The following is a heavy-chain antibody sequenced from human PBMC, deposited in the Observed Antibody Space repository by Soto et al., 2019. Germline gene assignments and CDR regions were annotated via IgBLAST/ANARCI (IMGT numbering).Heavy chain of an antibody. Sequence: GGSLRLSCAASGSTFSDYYMSWIRQAPGKGLEWVSYISSSGSTIYYADSVKGRFTISRDNAKNSLYLQMNSLRAEDTAVYYCARDGPPSYGEYYYGMDVWGQGTTVTVSS. D-gene: IGHD5-18*01. CDR2: ISSSGSTI. V-gene: IGHV3-11*01. J-gene: IGHJ6*02. CDR3: ARDGPPSYGEYYYGMDV. CDR1: GSTFSDYY.